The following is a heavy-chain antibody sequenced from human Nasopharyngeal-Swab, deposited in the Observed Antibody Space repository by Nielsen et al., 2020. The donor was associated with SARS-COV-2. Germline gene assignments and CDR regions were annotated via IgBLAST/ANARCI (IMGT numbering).Heavy chain of an antibody. Sequence: ASVKVSCKASGYAFTAYYIHWVRQAPGQGLEWMGWINTNTGNPTYAQGFTGRFVFSLDTSVSTAYLQISSLKAEDTAVYYCARGGLLRHPRPWGQGTLVTVSS. J-gene: IGHJ5*02. CDR2: INTNTGNP. V-gene: IGHV7-4-1*02. CDR3: ARGGLLRHPRP. CDR1: GYAFTAYY.